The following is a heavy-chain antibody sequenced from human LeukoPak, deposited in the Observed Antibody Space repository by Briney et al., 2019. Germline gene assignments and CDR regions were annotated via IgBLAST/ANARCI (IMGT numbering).Heavy chain of an antibody. D-gene: IGHD3-10*01. Sequence: SGGSLRLSCAASGFTFSDYYMSWIRQAPGKGLEWVANIKPSGTETYYGDPVKGRFTISRDNAKNLLYLQMSSLRAEDTAVYSCGRFGDEAGIDYWGQGTLVTVSS. V-gene: IGHV3-7*01. CDR3: GRFGDEAGIDY. CDR2: IKPSGTET. J-gene: IGHJ4*02. CDR1: GFTFSDYY.